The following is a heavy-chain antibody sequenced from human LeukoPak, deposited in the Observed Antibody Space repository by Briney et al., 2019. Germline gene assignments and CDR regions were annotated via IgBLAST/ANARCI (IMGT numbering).Heavy chain of an antibody. Sequence: GASVKVSCKASGYTFTRYGISWVRQAPGQGLEWMGWISAYNGNTKYVQKLQGKVTMTTDTSTNTAYMDLRSLRSDDTAVYFCARILGGYSNFYPAYWGQGTLVTVSS. CDR1: GYTFTRYG. D-gene: IGHD4-11*01. V-gene: IGHV1-18*01. CDR3: ARILGGYSNFYPAY. CDR2: ISAYNGNT. J-gene: IGHJ4*02.